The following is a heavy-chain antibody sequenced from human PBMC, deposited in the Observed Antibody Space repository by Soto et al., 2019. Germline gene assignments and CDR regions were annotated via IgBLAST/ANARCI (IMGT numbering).Heavy chain of an antibody. CDR3: ARAPLYSTSPKTAFDI. J-gene: IGHJ3*02. Sequence: GPEVKKPGASVKVSCKASGYTFTSYGISWVRQAPGQGLEWMGWISTYNGNPNYAQKLQGRVIMTTDTSTSTAYMELRSLRSDDTAVFYCARAPLYSTSPKTAFDIWGQGTVVTVSS. V-gene: IGHV1-18*01. CDR1: GYTFTSYG. CDR2: ISTYNGNP. D-gene: IGHD6-6*01.